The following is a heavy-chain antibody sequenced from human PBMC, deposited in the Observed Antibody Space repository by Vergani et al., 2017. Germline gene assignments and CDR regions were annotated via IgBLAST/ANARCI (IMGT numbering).Heavy chain of an antibody. J-gene: IGHJ5*02. V-gene: IGHV4-31*03. CDR3: AREGLYXDSSGYRGRWFDP. Sequence: QVQLQESGPGLVKPSQTLTLTCTVSGGSISSADYYWSWIRQHPGKVLEWIGYIYYSGSSYYNPSLESRVTISLDTSKNQFSLKLSSVTAADTAVYYCAREGLYXDSSGYRGRWFDPWGQGTLVTVSS. CDR2: IYYSGSS. CDR1: GGSISSADYY. D-gene: IGHD3-22*01.